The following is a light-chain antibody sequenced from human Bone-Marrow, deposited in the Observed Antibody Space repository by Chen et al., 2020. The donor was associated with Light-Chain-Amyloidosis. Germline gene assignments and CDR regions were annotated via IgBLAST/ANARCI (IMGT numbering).Light chain of an antibody. J-gene: IGLJ2*01. CDR2: RDT. CDR1: HLPTKY. Sequence: SYELTQPPSVSVSPGQTARLTCSGEHLPTKYAYWYQQKPGQAPVLVIHRDTERPSGISERFSGSSSGTTATLTISGVQAEDEADYHCQSADSSGTYEVIFGGGTKLTVL. CDR3: QSADSSGTYEVI. V-gene: IGLV3-25*03.